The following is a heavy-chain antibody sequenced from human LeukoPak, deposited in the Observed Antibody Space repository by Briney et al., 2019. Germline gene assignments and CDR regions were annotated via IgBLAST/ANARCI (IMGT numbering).Heavy chain of an antibody. J-gene: IGHJ4*02. CDR1: GYTFTSYG. Sequence: ASVKVSCKASGYTFTSYGISWVRQASGQGLEWMGWISAYNGNTNYAQKLQGRVTMTTDTSTSTAYMELRSLRSDDTAVYYCARDRAEMATILRAHRYFDYWGQGTLVTVSS. CDR2: ISAYNGNT. V-gene: IGHV1-18*01. CDR3: ARDRAEMATILRAHRYFDY. D-gene: IGHD5-24*01.